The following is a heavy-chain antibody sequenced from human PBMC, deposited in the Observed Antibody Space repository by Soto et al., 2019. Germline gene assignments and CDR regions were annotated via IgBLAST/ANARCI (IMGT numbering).Heavy chain of an antibody. J-gene: IGHJ6*03. Sequence: GASVKVSCKASGGPFSSYTISWGRQAPGQGLEWMGRIIPILGIANYAQKFQGRVTITADKSTSTAYMELSSLRSEDTAVYYCARDRGDYYMDVWGKGTTVTVSS. V-gene: IGHV1-69*04. D-gene: IGHD1-26*01. CDR2: IIPILGIA. CDR3: ARDRGDYYMDV. CDR1: GGPFSSYT.